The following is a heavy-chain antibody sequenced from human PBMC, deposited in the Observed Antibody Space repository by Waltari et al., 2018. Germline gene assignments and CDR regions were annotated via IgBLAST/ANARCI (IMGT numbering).Heavy chain of an antibody. CDR3: ARDPLHYYGSGSLYYFDY. CDR1: GFTFSSYS. CDR2: STSSSSYI. Sequence: EVQLVESGGGLVKPGGSLRLSCAASGFTFSSYSMNWVRQAPGKGLEWDSCSTSSSSYIYYTDSVKGRFTISRDNAKNSLYLQMNSLRAEDTAVYYCARDPLHYYGSGSLYYFDYWGQGTLVTVSS. J-gene: IGHJ4*02. D-gene: IGHD3-10*01. V-gene: IGHV3-21*01.